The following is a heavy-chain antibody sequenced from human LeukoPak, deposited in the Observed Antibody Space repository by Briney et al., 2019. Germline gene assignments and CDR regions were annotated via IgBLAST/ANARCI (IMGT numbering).Heavy chain of an antibody. D-gene: IGHD3-22*01. CDR1: GGSINNYY. Sequence: SETLSLTCTVCGGSINNYYWSWSRQPPGKGLEWIGYIYYSGSTNYNPSLKSRVTVSVDTSKNQFSLKLRSVTAADTAVYYRARELDYSSGYSLDYWGQGTLVTVSS. CDR2: IYYSGST. CDR3: ARELDYSSGYSLDY. V-gene: IGHV4-59*01. J-gene: IGHJ4*02.